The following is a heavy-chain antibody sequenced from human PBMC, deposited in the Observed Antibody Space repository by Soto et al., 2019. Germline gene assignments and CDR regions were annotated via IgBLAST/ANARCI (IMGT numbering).Heavy chain of an antibody. CDR1: GGTFSSYA. CDR2: IIPIFGTA. J-gene: IGHJ6*02. CDR3: ARERTGIQLWSGDYSYGMDV. V-gene: IGHV1-69*06. Sequence: QVQLVQSGAEVKKPGSSVKVSCKASGGTFSSYAISWVRQAPGQGLEWMGGIIPIFGTANYAQKFQGRVTITADKSTSTDYMELSSLRSEDTAVYYCARERTGIQLWSGDYSYGMDVWGQGTTVTVSS. D-gene: IGHD5-18*01.